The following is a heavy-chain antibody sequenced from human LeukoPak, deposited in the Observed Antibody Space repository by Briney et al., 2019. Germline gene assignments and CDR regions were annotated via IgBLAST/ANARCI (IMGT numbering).Heavy chain of an antibody. Sequence: SETLSLTCTVSGGSISSGSYYWSWIRQPAGKGLEWIGRIYTSGSTNYNPSLKSRVTISVDTSKNQFSLKLSSVTAADTAVYYCASTWIQLWRFDYWGQGILVTVSS. D-gene: IGHD5-18*01. J-gene: IGHJ4*02. CDR2: IYTSGST. CDR3: ASTWIQLWRFDY. V-gene: IGHV4-61*02. CDR1: GGSISSGSYY.